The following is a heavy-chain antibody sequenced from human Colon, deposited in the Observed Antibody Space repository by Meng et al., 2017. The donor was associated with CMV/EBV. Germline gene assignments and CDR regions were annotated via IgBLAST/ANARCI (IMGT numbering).Heavy chain of an antibody. CDR1: GYTFSDHY. Sequence: VQLVRSGGEVKKPGASVKVSCKAAGYTFSDHYLHWVRQAPGQGLEWIAWIDPDSGDTNYAQKFQGRVTTTRDTSINTAYMELRRLRSDDTAVYFCIKEDWYFDFWGQGTLVTVSS. CDR2: IDPDSGDT. J-gene: IGHJ4*02. V-gene: IGHV1-2*02. CDR3: IKEDWYFDF. D-gene: IGHD2-21*01.